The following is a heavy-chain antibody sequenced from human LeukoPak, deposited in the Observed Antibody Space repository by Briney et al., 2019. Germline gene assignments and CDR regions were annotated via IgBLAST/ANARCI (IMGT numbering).Heavy chain of an antibody. CDR1: GGTFSRYA. Sequence: GSSVKVSCKASGGTFSRYAISWVRQAPGQGLEWMGGIIPIFGTANYAQKFQGRVTITADKSTSTAYMELSSLRSEDTAVYYCARTYYGSGNGMDVWGKGTMVTVSS. CDR3: ARTYYGSGNGMDV. J-gene: IGHJ6*04. D-gene: IGHD3-10*01. CDR2: IIPIFGTA. V-gene: IGHV1-69*06.